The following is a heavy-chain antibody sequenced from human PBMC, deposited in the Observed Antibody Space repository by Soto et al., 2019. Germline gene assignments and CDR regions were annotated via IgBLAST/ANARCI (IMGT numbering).Heavy chain of an antibody. D-gene: IGHD6-13*01. V-gene: IGHV4-4*07. Sequence: PSETLSLTCTVSGGSLNSYYWTWIRQPAGKGLEWIGRIFTSGSTNYNPSLKSRVTMSVDTSKNQFSLKLSSVTAADTAVYYCAAYNSTLGTFDIWGQGTMVTV. CDR2: IFTSGST. CDR1: GGSLNSYY. J-gene: IGHJ3*02. CDR3: AAYNSTLGTFDI.